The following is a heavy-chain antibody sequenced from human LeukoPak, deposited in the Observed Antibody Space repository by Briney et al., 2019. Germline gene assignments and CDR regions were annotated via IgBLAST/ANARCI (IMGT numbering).Heavy chain of an antibody. V-gene: IGHV4-61*02. CDR3: ARDLVAGRYGSGSYYGYYFDY. D-gene: IGHD3-10*01. Sequence: SRSLSLTCTVSGVPITSVSYYWSWVRQPAGKGLGWSGGIYTIGGTNYNPSVKSRVTISVDTSMNQFSLKLSSVTAADTAVYYCARDLVAGRYGSGSYYGYYFDYWGQGTLVTVSS. CDR1: GVPITSVSYY. CDR2: IYTIGGT. J-gene: IGHJ4*02.